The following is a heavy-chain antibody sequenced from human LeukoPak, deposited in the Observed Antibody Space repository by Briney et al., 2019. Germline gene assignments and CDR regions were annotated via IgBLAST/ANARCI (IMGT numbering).Heavy chain of an antibody. CDR2: ISWNSGSI. Sequence: GRSLRLSCAASGFTFDDYAMHWVRQAPGKGLEWVSGISWNSGSIGYADSVKGRFTISRDNAKNTLYLQMNSLRAEDTAVYYCARAYFDYWGQGTLVTVSS. J-gene: IGHJ4*02. CDR3: ARAYFDY. CDR1: GFTFDDYA. V-gene: IGHV3-9*01.